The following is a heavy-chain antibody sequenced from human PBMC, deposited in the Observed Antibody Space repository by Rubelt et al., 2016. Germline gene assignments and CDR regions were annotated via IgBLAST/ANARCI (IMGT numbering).Heavy chain of an antibody. J-gene: IGHJ6*01. CDR3: XVXCLEXDV. CDR2: ISAYNGNT. CDR1: GYTFTSYG. V-gene: IGHV1-18*01. D-gene: IGHD3-3*01. Sequence: QVQLVQSGAEVKKPGASVKVSCKASGYTFTSYGISWVRQAPGQGLEWMGWISAYNGNTNYAQKLQGRVTVSSGSASAPTLFPLVSCENAXPDXXSXXVXCLEXDV.